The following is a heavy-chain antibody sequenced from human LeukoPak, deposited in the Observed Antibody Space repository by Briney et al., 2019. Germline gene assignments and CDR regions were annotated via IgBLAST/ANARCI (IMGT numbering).Heavy chain of an antibody. CDR3: ASHLWFGENYMDV. CDR1: GFTFSNFG. CDR2: ISYDGKDK. J-gene: IGHJ6*03. V-gene: IGHV3-30*03. D-gene: IGHD3-10*01. Sequence: PTGGSLRLSCATSGFTFSNFGMNWVRQAPGKGLQWVAFISYDGKDKYYSDSVKGRITISRDNSKSTLYVQMNSLRAEDAAVYYCASHLWFGENYMDVWGKGTTVTVSS.